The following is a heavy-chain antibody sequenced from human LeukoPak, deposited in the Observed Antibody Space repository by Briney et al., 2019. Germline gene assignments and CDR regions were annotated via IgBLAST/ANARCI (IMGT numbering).Heavy chain of an antibody. Sequence: GGSLRLSCAASGFTFSSYWMSWVRQAPGKGLEWVANIKQGGSEKYYVDSVKGRFTISRDNAKNSLYLQINSLRAEDTAVYYCARGRADYYFDYWGQGTLVTVSS. CDR2: IKQGGSEK. D-gene: IGHD4/OR15-4a*01. V-gene: IGHV3-7*01. CDR3: ARGRADYYFDY. J-gene: IGHJ4*02. CDR1: GFTFSSYW.